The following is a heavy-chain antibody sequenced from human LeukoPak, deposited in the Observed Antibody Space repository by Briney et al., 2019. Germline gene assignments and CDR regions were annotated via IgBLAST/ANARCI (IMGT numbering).Heavy chain of an antibody. V-gene: IGHV1-2*02. CDR3: ARGTITMVRGVIIRRYYYYYMDV. CDR1: GYTFTGYY. CDR2: INPNSGGT. D-gene: IGHD3-10*01. J-gene: IGHJ6*03. Sequence: ASVKVSCKASGYTFTGYYMHWVRQAPGQGLEWMGWINPNSGGTNYAQKFQGRVTMTRDTSISTAYMELSRLRSDDTAVYYCARGTITMVRGVIIRRYYYYYMDVWGKGTTVTVSS.